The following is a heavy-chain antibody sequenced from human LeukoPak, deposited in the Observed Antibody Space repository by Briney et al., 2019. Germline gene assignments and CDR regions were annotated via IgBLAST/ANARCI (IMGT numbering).Heavy chain of an antibody. CDR1: GFTFSSYS. Sequence: GGSLRLSCAASGFTFSSYSMNWVRQAPGKGLEWVSSISSSSSYIYYADSVKGRFTISRDNAKNSLYLQMNSLRAEDTAVYYCARDSLFPYYDILTGYPMLGDWGQGTLVTVSS. CDR2: ISSSSSYI. V-gene: IGHV3-21*01. J-gene: IGHJ4*02. D-gene: IGHD3-9*01. CDR3: ARDSLFPYYDILTGYPMLGD.